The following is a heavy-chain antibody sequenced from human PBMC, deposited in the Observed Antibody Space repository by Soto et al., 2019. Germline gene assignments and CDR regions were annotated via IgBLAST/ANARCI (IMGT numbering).Heavy chain of an antibody. Sequence: ASVKVSCKASGYTFTAYYMHWVQQAPGQGLEWMGWMDPHGGGTNYAQNFQGRVTMTRDTAISTAYMELSSLRSDDTAVYYCATGFLEWLLSDSFDYWGQGTVVTVSS. D-gene: IGHD3-3*01. CDR3: ATGFLEWLLSDSFDY. J-gene: IGHJ4*02. V-gene: IGHV1-2*02. CDR1: GYTFTAYY. CDR2: MDPHGGGT.